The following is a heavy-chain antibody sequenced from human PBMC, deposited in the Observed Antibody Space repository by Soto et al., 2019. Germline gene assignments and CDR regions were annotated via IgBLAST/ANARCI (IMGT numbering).Heavy chain of an antibody. CDR3: ARAVQIAAAGTGWYFDL. CDR2: ISSTSYIM. D-gene: IGHD6-13*01. CDR1: GFTFSTYN. J-gene: IGHJ2*01. Sequence: EVQLVESGGGLVQPGGSLTLSCAASGFTFSTYNRNWVRQAPGKGLEWVSYISSTSYIMYYADSVKGRFTISRDNAKNSLYLQMNSLRDEDTAVYYCARAVQIAAAGTGWYFDLWGRGTLVTVSS. V-gene: IGHV3-48*02.